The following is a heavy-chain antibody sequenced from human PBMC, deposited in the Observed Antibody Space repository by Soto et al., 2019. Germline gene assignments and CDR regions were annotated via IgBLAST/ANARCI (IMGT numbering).Heavy chain of an antibody. CDR2: LKGKNAGGTI. V-gene: IGHV3-15*07. CDR3: ATEFGYRSGQNDH. Sequence: EVQLVESGGGLVKPGESLRLSCAASGFDFNKAWLSWVRQVPGKGLEWVGRLKGKNAGGTIDHAAPVTGRFTISGDDSRNMFYLQMNSLNIEDTAVYFCATEFGYRSGQNDHWGQGTLVTVSS. CDR1: GFDFNKAW. J-gene: IGHJ4*02. D-gene: IGHD3-16*02.